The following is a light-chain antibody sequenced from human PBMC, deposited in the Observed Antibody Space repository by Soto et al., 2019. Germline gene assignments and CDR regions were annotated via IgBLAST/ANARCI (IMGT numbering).Light chain of an antibody. V-gene: IGKV1-8*01. CDR3: QQYYSYPWT. J-gene: IGKJ1*01. Sequence: IRMTQSPSSLSASIVDRVTITCRASQGISSYLTWYQQKPGKAPKLLIYAASTLQSGVPSRFSGSGSGTDFTLTISCLQSEDFATYYCQQYYSYPWTFGQGTKVDIK. CDR1: QGISSY. CDR2: AAS.